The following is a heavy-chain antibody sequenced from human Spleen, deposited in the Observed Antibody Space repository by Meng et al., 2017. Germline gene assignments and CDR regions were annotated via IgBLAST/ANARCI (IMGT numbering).Heavy chain of an antibody. Sequence: VQLQESAPGLVKPSQPLSLTCTVAGDSFSSGGYYWSWIRQNPGKGLEWIGYSYSSGNTNYNPSLKSRVTISVEKSKNQFSLSVTSVNGADTAVYYCARYAIVAGVFDLWGRGTLVTVSS. D-gene: IGHD5-12*01. CDR1: GDSFSSGGYY. V-gene: IGHV4-31*03. J-gene: IGHJ2*01. CDR3: ARYAIVAGVFDL. CDR2: SYSSGNT.